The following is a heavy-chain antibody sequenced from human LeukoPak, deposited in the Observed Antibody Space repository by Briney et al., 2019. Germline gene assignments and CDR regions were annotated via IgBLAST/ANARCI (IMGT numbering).Heavy chain of an antibody. CDR2: IVVGSGNT. V-gene: IGHV1-58*02. CDR1: GFTFTSSA. Sequence: GASVKVSCKASGFTFTSSAMQWVRQARGQRLEWIGWIVVGSGNTNYAQKFQEGVTITRDMSTSTACMELSSLRSEDTAVYYCAADVRIVGATANFDYWGQGTLVTVSS. CDR3: AADVRIVGATANFDY. D-gene: IGHD1-26*01. J-gene: IGHJ4*02.